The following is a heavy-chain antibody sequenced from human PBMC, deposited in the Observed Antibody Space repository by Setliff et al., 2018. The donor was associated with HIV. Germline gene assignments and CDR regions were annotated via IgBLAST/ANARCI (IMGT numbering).Heavy chain of an antibody. V-gene: IGHV1-3*01. CDR3: ARGALLAVFDFDH. J-gene: IGHJ4*01. CDR2: LNVGKGDT. Sequence: ASVKVSCKASGYTFSTYSLHWVRQAPGQSLEWMGWLNVGKGDTKYSQAFQDRITITRDTSANTAYMELSSLRSDDTAVYFCARGALLAVFDFDHWGHGTLVTVSS. CDR1: GYTFSTYS. D-gene: IGHD3-3*02.